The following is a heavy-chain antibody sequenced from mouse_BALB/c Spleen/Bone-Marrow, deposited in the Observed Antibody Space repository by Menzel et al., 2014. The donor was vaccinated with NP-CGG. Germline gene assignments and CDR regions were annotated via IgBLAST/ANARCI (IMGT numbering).Heavy chain of an antibody. V-gene: IGHV1-7*01. Sequence: LQASGAELAKPGVSAQMSCKASGYTFTSYWMHWVKQRPGQGLEWIGYINPSTGYTEYNQKFKDKATLTADKSSSTAYMQLSSLTSEDSAVYYCARHYRYNFDYWGQGTSLTVSS. J-gene: IGHJ2*02. CDR3: ARHYRYNFDY. CDR2: INPSTGYT. CDR1: GYTFTSYW. D-gene: IGHD2-14*01.